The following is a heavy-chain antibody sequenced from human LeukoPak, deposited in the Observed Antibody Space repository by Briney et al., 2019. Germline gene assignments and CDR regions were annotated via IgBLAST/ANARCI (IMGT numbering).Heavy chain of an antibody. D-gene: IGHD3-16*02. Sequence: GGSLRLSCAASGFTFSSYAMSWVRQAPGKGLERVSAISGSGGSTYYADSVKGRFTISRDNSKNTLYLQMNSLRAEDTAVYYCAKDMGYDYVWGSYRYIGDYWGQGTLVTVSS. CDR2: ISGSGGST. J-gene: IGHJ4*02. V-gene: IGHV3-23*01. CDR3: AKDMGYDYVWGSYRYIGDY. CDR1: GFTFSSYA.